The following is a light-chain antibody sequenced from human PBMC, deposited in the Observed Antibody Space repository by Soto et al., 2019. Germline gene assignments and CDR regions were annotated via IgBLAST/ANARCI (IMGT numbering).Light chain of an antibody. CDR1: QSLTSSY. V-gene: IGKV3-20*01. Sequence: EIGLTQSPGTLSLSPGERATLSCRASQSLTSSYLAWYQHKPGQAPRLLIYASSNRATGIPDRFSGSASGTDFTLTINRLEPEDFAVYYCQLYGISPHFGQGTRLEIK. J-gene: IGKJ5*01. CDR3: QLYGISPH. CDR2: ASS.